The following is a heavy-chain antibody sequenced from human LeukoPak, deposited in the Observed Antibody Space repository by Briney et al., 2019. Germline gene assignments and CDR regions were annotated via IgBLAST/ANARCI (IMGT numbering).Heavy chain of an antibody. CDR3: ARRAIYGSGSWFDP. CDR2: INHSGST. V-gene: IGHV4-34*01. Sequence: SETLSLTYAVYGGSFSGYYWSWISQPPGKGLEWIGEINHSGSTNYNPSLKSRVTISVDTSKNQFSLKLSSVTAADTAVYYCARRAIYGSGSWFDPGGQGTLVTVSS. J-gene: IGHJ5*02. D-gene: IGHD3-10*01. CDR1: GGSFSGYY.